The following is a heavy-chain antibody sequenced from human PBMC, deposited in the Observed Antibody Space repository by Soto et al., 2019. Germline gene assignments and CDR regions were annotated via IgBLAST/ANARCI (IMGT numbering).Heavy chain of an antibody. CDR2: IKSKTDGGTT. CDR1: GFTFSNAW. Sequence: PGGSLRLSCAASGFTFSNAWMNWVRQAPGKGLEWVGRIKSKTDGGTTDYAAPVKGRFTISRDDSKNTLYLQMNSLKTEDTAVYYCTATHSVGATSKVPRYWGQGTLVTVSS. D-gene: IGHD1-26*01. CDR3: TATHSVGATSKVPRY. V-gene: IGHV3-15*07. J-gene: IGHJ4*02.